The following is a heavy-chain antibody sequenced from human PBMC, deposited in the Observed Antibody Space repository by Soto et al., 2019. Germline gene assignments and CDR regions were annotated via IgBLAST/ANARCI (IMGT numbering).Heavy chain of an antibody. CDR2: IYPGDSDT. CDR3: ARQGRGIAAAEVLAFDI. D-gene: IGHD6-13*01. J-gene: IGHJ3*02. CDR1: GYSSTSYW. Sequence: GESLKISCKGSGYSSTSYWIGWVRQMPGKGLEWMGIIYPGDSDTRYSPSFQGQVTISADKSISTAYLQWSSLKASDTAMYYCARQGRGIAAAEVLAFDIWGQGTMVTVSS. V-gene: IGHV5-51*01.